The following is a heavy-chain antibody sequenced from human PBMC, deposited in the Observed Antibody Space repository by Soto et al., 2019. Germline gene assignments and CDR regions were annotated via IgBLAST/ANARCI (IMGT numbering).Heavy chain of an antibody. V-gene: IGHV3-9*01. J-gene: IGHJ4*02. CDR3: SKDIQSGEGACAY. CDR1: GFTFSDYA. D-gene: IGHD1-26*01. CDR2: ISWTGGPI. Sequence: EVQVVESGGGLAQPGRSLRLSCAASGFTFSDYAMHWVRQDPGKGLEWVAGISWTGGPIGYADSVKGRFTISRDNAKNSLYLQMDSLRVEDTALYYCSKDIQSGEGACAYGGQGTLVTVSS.